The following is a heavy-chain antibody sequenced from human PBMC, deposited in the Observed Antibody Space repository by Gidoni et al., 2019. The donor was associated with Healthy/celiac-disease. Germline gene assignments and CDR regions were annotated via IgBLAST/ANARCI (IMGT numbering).Heavy chain of an antibody. V-gene: IGHV3-11*06. CDR1: GFTFSDYD. CDR2: ISSSSSYT. CDR3: ARTKSDAFDI. J-gene: IGHJ3*02. Sequence: QVQLVESGGGLVKPGRSRRLSWPASGFTFSDYDMSWIRQAPGKGLELVSYISSSSSYTNYADSVNGRFTISRDNAKNSLYLQMNSLRAEDTAVYYCARTKSDAFDIWGQGTMVTVSS.